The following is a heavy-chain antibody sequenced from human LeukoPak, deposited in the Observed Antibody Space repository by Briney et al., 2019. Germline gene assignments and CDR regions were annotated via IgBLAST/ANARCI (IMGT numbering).Heavy chain of an antibody. J-gene: IGHJ6*02. CDR3: ARDQPHYDILTGYYLSYYYYGMDV. CDR1: GFTFSSYW. Sequence: GGSLRLSCAASGFTFSSYWMSWVRQAPGKGLEWVANIKQDGSEKYYVDSVKGRFTISRDNAKNSLYLQMNSLRAEDTAVYYCARDQPHYDILTGYYLSYYYYGMDVWGQGTTVTVSS. V-gene: IGHV3-7*01. CDR2: IKQDGSEK. D-gene: IGHD3-9*01.